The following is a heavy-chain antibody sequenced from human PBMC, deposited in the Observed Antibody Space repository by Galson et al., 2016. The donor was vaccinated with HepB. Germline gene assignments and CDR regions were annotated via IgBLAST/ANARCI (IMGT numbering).Heavy chain of an antibody. Sequence: SLRLSCAASGFTFSNAWMSWVRQAPGKGLEWVGRIKSEAYGGTADYAAPVQGRFTISRDDSKNMVFLQMNSLRAEDTAIYYCVRDFLWGEGADAFDIWGQGTRVTVSS. CDR2: IKSEAYGGTA. D-gene: IGHD3-16*01. V-gene: IGHV3-15*05. J-gene: IGHJ3*02. CDR3: VRDFLWGEGADAFDI. CDR1: GFTFSNAW.